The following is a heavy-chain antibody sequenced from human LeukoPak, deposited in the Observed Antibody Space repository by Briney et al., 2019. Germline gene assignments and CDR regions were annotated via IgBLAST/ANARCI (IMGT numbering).Heavy chain of an antibody. J-gene: IGHJ3*02. CDR1: GYTLTELS. CDR2: MNPNSGNT. V-gene: IGHV1-8*01. D-gene: IGHD3-10*01. Sequence: ASVKVSCKVSGYTLTELSMHWVRQAPGQGLEWMGWMNPNSGNTGYAQKFQGRVTMTRNTSISTAYMELSSLRSEDTAVYYCARGWDDSGSPDAFDIWGQGTMVTVSS. CDR3: ARGWDDSGSPDAFDI.